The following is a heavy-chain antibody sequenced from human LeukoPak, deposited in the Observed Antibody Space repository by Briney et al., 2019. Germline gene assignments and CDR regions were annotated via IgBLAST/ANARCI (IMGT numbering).Heavy chain of an antibody. J-gene: IGHJ2*01. Sequence: ASVKVSCKASGYTFTTHGIAWGRQAPGQGLEWMGWISAHNGNTNYAQSLQGRVTMTTHTSTNTAYMEPRSLRSDDTAVYYCARDGYFDLWGRGTLVTVSS. CDR2: ISAHNGNT. CDR1: GYTFTTHG. V-gene: IGHV1-18*01. CDR3: ARDGYFDL.